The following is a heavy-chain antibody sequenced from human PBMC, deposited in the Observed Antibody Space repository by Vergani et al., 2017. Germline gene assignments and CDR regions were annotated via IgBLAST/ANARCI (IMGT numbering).Heavy chain of an antibody. CDR3: ASTGYSSGWSFPRKGGMDV. V-gene: IGHV1-46*01. Sequence: QVQLVQSGAEVKKPGASVKVSCKASGYTFTSYYMHWVRQAPRQGLEWMGIINPSGGSTSYAQKFQGRVTMTRDTSTSTVYMELSSLRSEDTAVYYCASTGYSSGWSFPRKGGMDVWGQGTTVTVSS. D-gene: IGHD6-19*01. CDR2: INPSGGST. J-gene: IGHJ6*02. CDR1: GYTFTSYY.